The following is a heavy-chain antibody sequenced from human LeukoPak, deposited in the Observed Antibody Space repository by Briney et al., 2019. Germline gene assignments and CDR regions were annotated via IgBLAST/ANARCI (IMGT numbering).Heavy chain of an antibody. V-gene: IGHV3-53*01. J-gene: IGHJ6*03. D-gene: IGHD6-6*01. CDR3: ARDVIAAPPGIYYYYYMDV. Sequence: HTGGSLRLSCAASGFTVSSNYMSWVRQAPGKGLEWVSVIYSGGSTYYADSVKGRFTISRDNSKNTLYLQMNSLRAEDTAVYYCARDVIAAPPGIYYYYYMDVWGKGTTVTVSS. CDR1: GFTVSSNY. CDR2: IYSGGST.